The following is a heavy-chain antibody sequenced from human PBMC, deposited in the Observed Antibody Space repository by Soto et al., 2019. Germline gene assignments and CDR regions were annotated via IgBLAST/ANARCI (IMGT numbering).Heavy chain of an antibody. CDR2: VSSSSNTI. V-gene: IGHV3-48*01. CDR1: EFTFSDYD. D-gene: IGHD5-12*01. J-gene: IGHJ4*02. CDR3: TRSVHSSGYDS. Sequence: EVQLVESGGGLVQPGGSLSLSCTASEFTFSDYDMTWVRQAPGKGLEWLSYVSSSSNTIYYADSVKGRFTISRDNAKNSLYLQMNGLRVEDTAVYYCTRSVHSSGYDSWGQGAQVTVSS.